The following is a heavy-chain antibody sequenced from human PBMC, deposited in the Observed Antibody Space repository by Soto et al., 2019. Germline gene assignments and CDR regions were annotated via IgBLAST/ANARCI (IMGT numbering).Heavy chain of an antibody. CDR3: ARRITMVRGVPDLFDP. V-gene: IGHV4-39*01. CDR1: GGSISSSSYY. CDR2: IYYSGST. Sequence: QLQLQESGPGLVKPSETLSLTCTVSGGSISSSSYYWGWIRQPPGKGLEWIGSIYYSGSTYYNPSLKSRVTISVDTSKNQFSLKLSSVTAADTAVYYCARRITMVRGVPDLFDPWGQGTLVTVSS. J-gene: IGHJ5*02. D-gene: IGHD3-10*01.